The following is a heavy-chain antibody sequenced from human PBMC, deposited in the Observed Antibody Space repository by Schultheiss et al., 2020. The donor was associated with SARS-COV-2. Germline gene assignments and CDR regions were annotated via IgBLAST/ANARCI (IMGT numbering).Heavy chain of an antibody. D-gene: IGHD1-26*01. CDR2: IKQDGSEK. CDR1: GFTFSSYA. V-gene: IGHV3-7*01. CDR3: ARDVGPSITDY. Sequence: GGSLRLSCAASGFTFSSYAMSWVRQAPGKGLEWVANIKQDGSEKYYVDSVKGRFTISRDNSKNTLYLQMNSLRAEDTAVYYCARDVGPSITDYWGQGTLVTVSS. J-gene: IGHJ4*02.